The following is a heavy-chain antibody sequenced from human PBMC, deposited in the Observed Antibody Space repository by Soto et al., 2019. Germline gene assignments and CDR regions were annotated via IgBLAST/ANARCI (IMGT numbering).Heavy chain of an antibody. D-gene: IGHD2-21*01. V-gene: IGHV1-69*02. CDR2: IIPILGIA. Sequence: QVQLVQSGAEVKKPGSSVKVSCKASGGTFSSYTISWVRQAPGQGLEWMGRIIPILGIANYAQKFQGRVTITADTSPSTAYMELSSLRSEDTAVYYCASFSGGGEAVWGKGTTVTVSS. J-gene: IGHJ6*04. CDR3: ASFSGGGEAV. CDR1: GGTFSSYT.